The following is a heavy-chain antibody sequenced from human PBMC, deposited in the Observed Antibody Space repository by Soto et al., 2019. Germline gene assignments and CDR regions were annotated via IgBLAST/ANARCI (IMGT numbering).Heavy chain of an antibody. Sequence: ASVKVSCKASGYTSTSSAISWVRQATGQGLEWVGGINPNSGNIGYAQKLEGRVTMTTNTSISTAYMELSSLRSEDTAVYYCASGSSITIFGVVVPVVEGHSYYGMDVWGQGTTVTVSS. V-gene: IGHV1-8*01. D-gene: IGHD3-3*01. CDR2: INPNSGNI. J-gene: IGHJ6*02. CDR1: GYTSTSSA. CDR3: ASGSSITIFGVVVPVVEGHSYYGMDV.